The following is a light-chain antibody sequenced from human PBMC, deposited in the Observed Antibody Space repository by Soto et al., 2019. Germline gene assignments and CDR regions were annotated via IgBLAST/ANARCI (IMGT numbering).Light chain of an antibody. V-gene: IGLV2-11*01. CDR2: DDN. CDR3: CSYVGTPL. J-gene: IGLJ2*01. CDR1: SGDVDPYNY. Sequence: QSALTQPPSVSGSPGQSVTISCTGTSGDVDPYNYVSWYQQHPGRAPKLVIYDDNMRPSGVPDRFSGSKSGDTSSLTISGLQAEDEADYYCCSYVGTPLVGGGTKLTVL.